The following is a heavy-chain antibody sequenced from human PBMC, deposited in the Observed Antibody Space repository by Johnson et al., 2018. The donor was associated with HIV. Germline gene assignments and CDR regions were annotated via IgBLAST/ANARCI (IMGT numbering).Heavy chain of an antibody. J-gene: IGHJ3*02. CDR1: GFTVSSNY. Sequence: VQLVESGGGLVQPGGSLRLSCAASGFTVSSNYMSWVRQAPGKGLEWVSVIFSVGSAYYADSVKGRSIISRDNSKNMLYLQMNSLRPEDTAVYYCARDGRDLVTRGSFDIWGQGTVVTVSS. CDR2: IFSVGSA. CDR3: ARDGRDLVTRGSFDI. D-gene: IGHD3-9*01. V-gene: IGHV3-66*02.